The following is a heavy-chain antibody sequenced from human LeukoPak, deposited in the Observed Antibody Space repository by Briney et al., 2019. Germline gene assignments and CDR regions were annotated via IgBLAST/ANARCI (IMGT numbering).Heavy chain of an antibody. CDR3: ARDHRYAFDN. V-gene: IGHV3-48*04. Sequence: GGSLRLSCAASGFTFSDYSMNWVRQAPGEGLEWISYVGISSGNTKYADSVKGRFTISGDSAKNSVFLQMNSLRVEDTAVYFCARDHRYAFDNWGQGTLVTVSS. J-gene: IGHJ4*02. CDR2: VGISSGNT. CDR1: GFTFSDYS. D-gene: IGHD5-12*01.